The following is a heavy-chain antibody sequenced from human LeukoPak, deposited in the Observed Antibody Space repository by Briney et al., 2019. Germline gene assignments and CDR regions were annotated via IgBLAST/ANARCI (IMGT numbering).Heavy chain of an antibody. V-gene: IGHV3-48*01. Sequence: GGSLRLSCAASGFTFSSYSMNWVRQAPGKGLEWVSYISSSSGTIYYADSVKGRFTISRDNAKNSLYLQMNSLRAEDTAVYYCARDGSSSSPTGDYWGQGTLVTVSS. CDR2: ISSSSGTI. J-gene: IGHJ4*02. D-gene: IGHD1-26*01. CDR1: GFTFSSYS. CDR3: ARDGSSSSPTGDY.